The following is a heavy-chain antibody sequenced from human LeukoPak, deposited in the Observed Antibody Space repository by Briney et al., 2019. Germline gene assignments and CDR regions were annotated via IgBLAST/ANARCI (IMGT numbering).Heavy chain of an antibody. CDR1: GGSFSGYY. CDR2: INHSGST. Sequence: SETLSLTCAVYGGSFSGYYWSWIRQPPGKGLEWIGEINHSGSTNYNPSLKSRVTISVDTSKNQFSLKLSSVTAADTAVYYCARGRLTHFYYYYYGMDVWGQGTTVTVSS. J-gene: IGHJ6*02. V-gene: IGHV4-34*01. D-gene: IGHD6-6*01. CDR3: ARGRLTHFYYYYYGMDV.